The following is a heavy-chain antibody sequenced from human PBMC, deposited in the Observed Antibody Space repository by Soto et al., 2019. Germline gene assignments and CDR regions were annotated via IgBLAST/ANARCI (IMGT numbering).Heavy chain of an antibody. CDR1: GFTFSDYY. CDR3: ARGDREDILVVVGARPGEYGIDI. Sequence: PGGSLRLSCAASGFTFSDYYMSWIRQTPGKGLEWVSDIKQGRSDTYYRDSVKGRFTISRDNSKNTLYLHMNSLRSEDTGVYYCARGDREDILVVVGARPGEYGIDIWGQGTTVTVSS. J-gene: IGHJ6*02. CDR2: IKQGRSDT. V-gene: IGHV3-11*06. D-gene: IGHD2-15*01.